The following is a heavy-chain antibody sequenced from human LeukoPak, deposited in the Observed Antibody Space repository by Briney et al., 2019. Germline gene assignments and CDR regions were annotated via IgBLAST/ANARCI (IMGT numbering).Heavy chain of an antibody. Sequence: PSETLSLTCSVSIGSISSSKWWSWVRQSPVKGLEWLSYISPSGGNRFYADSVKGRFTIPRDNAKNSVFLQMNDLRAGDTALYYCASRRSGWPNDAFDIWGQGTMVIVTS. V-gene: IGHV3-48*04. CDR2: ISPSGGNR. CDR3: ASRRSGWPNDAFDI. CDR1: IGSISSSKW. J-gene: IGHJ3*02. D-gene: IGHD6-19*01.